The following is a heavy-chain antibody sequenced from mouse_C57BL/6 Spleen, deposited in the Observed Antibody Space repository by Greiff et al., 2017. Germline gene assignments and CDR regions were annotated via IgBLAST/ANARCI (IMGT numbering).Heavy chain of an antibody. D-gene: IGHD1-1*01. J-gene: IGHJ2*01. Sequence: EVKLVESGPGLAKPSQTLSLTCSVTGYSITSDYWNWIRKFPGNKLEYMGYISYSGSTYYNPSLKSRISITRDTSKNQYYLQLNSVTTEDTATYYCARSLYYYGSSYEAGTFDYWGQGTTLTVSS. V-gene: IGHV3-8*01. CDR1: GYSITSDY. CDR3: ARSLYYYGSSYEAGTFDY. CDR2: ISYSGST.